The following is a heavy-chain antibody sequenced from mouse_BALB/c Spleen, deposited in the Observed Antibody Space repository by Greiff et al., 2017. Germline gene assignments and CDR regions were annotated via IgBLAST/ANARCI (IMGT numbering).Heavy chain of an antibody. D-gene: IGHD2-10*01. V-gene: IGHV5-17*02. CDR1: GFTFSSFG. CDR3: ARRAYYGNYNYAMDY. CDR2: ISSGSSTI. Sequence: EVKVVESGGGLVQPGGSRKLSCAASGFTFSSFGMHWVRQAPEKGLEWVAYISSGSSTIYYADTVKGRFTISRDNPKNTLFLQMTSLRSEDTAMYYCARRAYYGNYNYAMDYWGQGTSVTVSS. J-gene: IGHJ4*01.